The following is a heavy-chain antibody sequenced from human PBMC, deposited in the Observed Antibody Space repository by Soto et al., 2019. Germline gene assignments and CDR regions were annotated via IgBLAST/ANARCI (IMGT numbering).Heavy chain of an antibody. Sequence: PGGSLRLSCAASGFTFSSYAMSWVRQAPGKGLEWVSAISGSGGSTYYADSVKGRFTISRDNSKNTLYLQMNSLRAEDTAVYYCAKDLSCSGGSCYYYMDVWGKGTTVTVSS. D-gene: IGHD2-15*01. V-gene: IGHV3-23*01. CDR1: GFTFSSYA. J-gene: IGHJ6*03. CDR3: AKDLSCSGGSCYYYMDV. CDR2: ISGSGGST.